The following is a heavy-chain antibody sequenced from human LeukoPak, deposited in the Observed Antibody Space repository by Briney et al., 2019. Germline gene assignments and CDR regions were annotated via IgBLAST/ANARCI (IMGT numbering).Heavy chain of an antibody. D-gene: IGHD6-13*01. CDR3: ARLSIAAAGAYYGMDV. V-gene: IGHV4-59*01. CDR1: GASISSYY. J-gene: IGHJ6*02. CDR2: IYYSGST. Sequence: SETLSLTCTVSGASISSYYWSWVRQPPGKGLEWLGYIYYSGSTNYNPSLTSRVTISVDTSKNQFSLKLSSVTAPATAVYYCARLSIAAAGAYYGMDVWGQGTTVTVSS.